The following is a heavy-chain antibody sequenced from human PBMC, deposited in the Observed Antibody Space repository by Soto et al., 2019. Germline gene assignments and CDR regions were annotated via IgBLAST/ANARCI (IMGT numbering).Heavy chain of an antibody. D-gene: IGHD2-21*02. CDR2: IIPVLNIT. Sequence: QVQLVQSGAEVQKPGSSLRVSCEASGGTLSSYTFNWVRQAPGQGLEWMGRIIPVLNITNYAQNFKGRVTITADKSTSTVYMERSSPGSDAAAIYYCARGVWVTDGGMNYYYYYMDVWGKGSTVTVSS. CDR1: GGTLSSYT. J-gene: IGHJ6*03. CDR3: ARGVWVTDGGMNYYYYYMDV. V-gene: IGHV1-69*02.